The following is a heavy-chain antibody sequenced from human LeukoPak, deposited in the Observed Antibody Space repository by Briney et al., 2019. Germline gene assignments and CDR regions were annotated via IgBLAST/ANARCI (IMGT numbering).Heavy chain of an antibody. V-gene: IGHV4-59*01. D-gene: IGHD3-9*01. CDR3: ARNPSYDILTGYSDYYGMDV. J-gene: IGHJ6*02. CDR2: IYYSGST. Sequence: PSETLSLTCTVSGGSISSYYWSWIRQPPGKGLVWIGYIYYSGSTNYNPSLKSRVTISVDTSKNQFSLKVNSVTAADTAVYYCARNPSYDILTGYSDYYGMDVWGQGTTVTVSS. CDR1: GGSISSYY.